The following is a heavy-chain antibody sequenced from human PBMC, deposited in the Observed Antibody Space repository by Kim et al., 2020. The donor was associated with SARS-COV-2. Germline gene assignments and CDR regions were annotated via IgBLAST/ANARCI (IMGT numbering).Heavy chain of an antibody. CDR3: ARVATAAAGRKTIDY. D-gene: IGHD6-13*01. CDR1: GFIFSDHY. V-gene: IGHV3-72*01. Sequence: GGSLRLSCAASGFIFSDHYMDWVRQAPGKGLEWVGRIRNKPNSYTTEYAASVKGRFTISRDDSKNLLYLQMNSLKTEDTAVYYCARVATAAAGRKTIDY. CDR2: IRNKPNSYTT. J-gene: IGHJ4*01.